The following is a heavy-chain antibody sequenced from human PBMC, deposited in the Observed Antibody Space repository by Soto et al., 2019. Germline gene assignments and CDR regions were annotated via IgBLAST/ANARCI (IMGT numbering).Heavy chain of an antibody. V-gene: IGHV4-30-4*01. Sequence: PSETLSLTCTVSGGSISSGDYYWSWIRQPPGKGLEWIGYIYYSGSTYYNPSLKSRVTISVDTSKNQFSLKLSSVTAADTAVYYCARVGIQLWLPRGWFDPWGQGTLVTVS. D-gene: IGHD5-18*01. CDR3: ARVGIQLWLPRGWFDP. CDR2: IYYSGST. CDR1: GGSISSGDYY. J-gene: IGHJ5*02.